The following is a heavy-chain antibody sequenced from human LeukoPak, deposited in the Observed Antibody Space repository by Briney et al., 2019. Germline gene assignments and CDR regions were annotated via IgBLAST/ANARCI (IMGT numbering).Heavy chain of an antibody. CDR3: AKVASSRNYDFWSGFLLPDY. CDR2: ISGSGGST. V-gene: IGHV3-23*01. CDR1: GFTFSSYA. D-gene: IGHD3-3*01. Sequence: PGGSLRLSCAASGFTFSSYAMSWVRQAPGKGLEWVSAISGSGGSTYYADSVKGRFTISRDNSKTTLYLQMNSLGAEDTAVYYCAKVASSRNYDFWSGFLLPDYWGQGTLVTVAS. J-gene: IGHJ4*02.